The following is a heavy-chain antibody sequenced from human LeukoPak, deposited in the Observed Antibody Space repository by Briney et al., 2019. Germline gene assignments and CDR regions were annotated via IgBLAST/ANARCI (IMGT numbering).Heavy chain of an antibody. V-gene: IGHV4-59*01. CDR2: IYYSGST. CDR1: SDSISNYY. CDR3: ARDRSILLSGGMDV. D-gene: IGHD2-15*01. Sequence: SETLSLTCTVSSDSISNYYWTWIRQPPGKGLEWIGYIYYSGSTNYNPSLKSRVTISVDTSRNQFSLKLTSVTAADTAVHYCARDRSILLSGGMDVWGQGTTVTVSS. J-gene: IGHJ6*02.